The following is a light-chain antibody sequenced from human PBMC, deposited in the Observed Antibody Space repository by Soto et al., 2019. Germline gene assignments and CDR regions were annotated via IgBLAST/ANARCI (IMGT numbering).Light chain of an antibody. CDR1: QSISRY. V-gene: IGKV1-39*01. J-gene: IGKJ1*01. CDR2: TAS. CDR3: QQSYSTPPWT. Sequence: DIQMTQSPSTLSGSVGDRVTITCRASQSISRYLNWYQQKPGRALKLLISTASSLQSGVPSRFSGSGSGTDFTLTISSLQPEDFATYFCQQSYSTPPWTFGQGTKVDIK.